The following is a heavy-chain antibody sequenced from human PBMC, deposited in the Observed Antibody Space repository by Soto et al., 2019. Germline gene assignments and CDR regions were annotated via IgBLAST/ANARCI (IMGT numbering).Heavy chain of an antibody. CDR2: ISAFNGQT. J-gene: IGHJ4*02. Sequence: GSVKVSGKTSGYSFTTYGMSWVRRAPGQGLQWMGWISAFNGQTKCAKKVQGRVTMTPDTPTSTVYMELRNMRSDDTAIYYCARARTHYDSKDYWGQGTPVTVSS. CDR1: GYSFTTYG. D-gene: IGHD3-22*01. CDR3: ARARTHYDSKDY. V-gene: IGHV1-18*01.